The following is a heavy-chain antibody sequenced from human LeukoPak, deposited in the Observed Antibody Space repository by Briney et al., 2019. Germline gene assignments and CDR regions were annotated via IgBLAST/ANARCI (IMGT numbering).Heavy chain of an antibody. CDR2: IYYSGST. CDR3: ARGRDCGGDCPFDY. J-gene: IGHJ4*02. CDR1: GGSFSGYY. V-gene: IGHV4-31*11. Sequence: NPSETLSLTCAVYGGSFSGYYWSWIRQHPGKGLEWIGYIYYSGSTYYNPSLKSRVTISVDTSKNQFSLKLSSVTAADTAVYYCARGRDCGGDCPFDYWGQGTLVTVSS. D-gene: IGHD2-21*02.